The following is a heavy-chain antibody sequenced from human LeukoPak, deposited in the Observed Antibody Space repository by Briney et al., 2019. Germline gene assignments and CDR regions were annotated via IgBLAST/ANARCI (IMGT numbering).Heavy chain of an antibody. CDR1: GYTLTELS. CDR3: ARSQDPNYYYDSSAGTLDY. V-gene: IGHV1-24*01. Sequence: ASVKVSCKVSGYTLTELSMHWVRQAPGKGLEWMGGFDPEDGETIYAQKFQGRVTMTTDTSTSTAYMELRSLRSDDTAVYYCARSQDPNYYYDSSAGTLDYWGQGTLVTVSS. CDR2: FDPEDGET. J-gene: IGHJ4*02. D-gene: IGHD3-22*01.